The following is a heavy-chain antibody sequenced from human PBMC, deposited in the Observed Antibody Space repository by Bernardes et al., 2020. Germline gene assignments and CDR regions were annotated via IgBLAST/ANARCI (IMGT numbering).Heavy chain of an antibody. CDR1: GFTFSSYS. D-gene: IGHD6-6*01. CDR3: ARDQNPEYSSSPDFDY. Sequence: GGSLRLSCAASGFTFSSYSMNWVRQAPGKGLEWVSYISSSSSTIYYADSVKGRFTISRDNAKNSLYLQMNSLRDEDTAVYYCARDQNPEYSSSPDFDYWGQGTLVTVSS. V-gene: IGHV3-48*02. CDR2: ISSSSSTI. J-gene: IGHJ4*02.